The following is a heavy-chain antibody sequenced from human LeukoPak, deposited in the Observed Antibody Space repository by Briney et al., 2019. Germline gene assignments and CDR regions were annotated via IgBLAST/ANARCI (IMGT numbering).Heavy chain of an antibody. V-gene: IGHV4-34*01. CDR2: INHSGST. D-gene: IGHD5-12*01. Sequence: SETLSLTCAVYGGSFSGSYWSWIRQPPGKGLEWIGEINHSGSTNYNPSLKSRVTISVDTSKNQFSLKLSSVTAADTAVYYCARGYSGYSPYYFDYWGQGTLVTVSS. J-gene: IGHJ4*02. CDR3: ARGYSGYSPYYFDY. CDR1: GGSFSGSY.